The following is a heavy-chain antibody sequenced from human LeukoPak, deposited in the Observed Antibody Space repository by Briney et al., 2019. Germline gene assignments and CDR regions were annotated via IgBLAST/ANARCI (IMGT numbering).Heavy chain of an antibody. D-gene: IGHD3-3*01. V-gene: IGHV3-23*01. J-gene: IGHJ4*02. CDR1: GFTFSSYA. CDR2: ISGSGGST. Sequence: GGSLRLSCAASGFTFSSYAMSWVRQAPGKGLEWVSAISGSGGSTYYADSVKGRFTISRDNSKNTLYLQMNSLRAEDTAVYYCAKAAYDFWSGYWDGRTNHFDYWGQGTLVTVSS. CDR3: AKAAYDFWSGYWDGRTNHFDY.